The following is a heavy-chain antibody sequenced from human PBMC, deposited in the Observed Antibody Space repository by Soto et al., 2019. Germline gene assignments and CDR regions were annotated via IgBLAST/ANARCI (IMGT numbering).Heavy chain of an antibody. CDR3: ARDPVGGGGSHQGMDY. CDR1: GGSISSGGYY. D-gene: IGHD2-15*01. J-gene: IGHJ4*02. V-gene: IGHV4-31*03. Sequence: QVQLQESGPGLVKPSQTLSLTCTVSGGSISSGGYYWSWIRQHPGKGLEWIGYIYYSGSTYYNPSLTTRVTISVDTSKNQCSLKLSAVTAADTAVYYCARDPVGGGGSHQGMDYWGQGTLVTVSS. CDR2: IYYSGST.